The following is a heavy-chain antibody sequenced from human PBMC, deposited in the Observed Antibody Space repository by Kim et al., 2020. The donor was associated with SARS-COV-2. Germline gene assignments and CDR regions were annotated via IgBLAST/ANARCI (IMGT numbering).Heavy chain of an antibody. CDR3: ARAPLYYYDSANWFDP. J-gene: IGHJ5*02. V-gene: IGHV4-34*01. CDR2: INHSGST. Sequence: SETLSLTCAVYGGSFSGYYWSWIRQPPGKGLEWIGEINHSGSTNYNPSLKSRVTISVDTSKNQFSLKLSSVTAADTAVYYCARAPLYYYDSANWFDPWGQGTLVTVSS. CDR1: GGSFSGYY. D-gene: IGHD3-22*01.